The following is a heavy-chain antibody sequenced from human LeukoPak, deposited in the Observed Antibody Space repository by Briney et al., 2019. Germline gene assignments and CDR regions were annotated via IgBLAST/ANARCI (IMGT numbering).Heavy chain of an antibody. CDR2: VWNDGSYK. Sequence: GGSLRLSCAASGITVSSNYMSWVRQAPGKGLEWVAIVWNDGSYKHYADSVRGRFTISRDNSKKMVYLEMDSLRAEDTAVYYCAREYSSSFSPWGQGTLVTVSS. V-gene: IGHV3-33*08. D-gene: IGHD6-13*01. CDR3: AREYSSSFSP. J-gene: IGHJ3*01. CDR1: GITVSSNY.